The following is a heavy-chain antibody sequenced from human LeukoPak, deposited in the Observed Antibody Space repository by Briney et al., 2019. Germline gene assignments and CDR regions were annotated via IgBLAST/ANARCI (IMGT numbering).Heavy chain of an antibody. CDR3: ARNDYGGNGYFDL. V-gene: IGHV4-59*01. J-gene: IGHJ2*01. D-gene: IGHD4-23*01. CDR2: IYYSGST. CDR1: GGSFSGYY. Sequence: SETLSLTCAVYGGSFSGYYWSWIRQPPGKGLEWIGYIYYSGSTNYNPSLKSRVTISVDTSKNQFSLKLSSVTAADTAVYYCARNDYGGNGYFDLWGRGTLVTVSS.